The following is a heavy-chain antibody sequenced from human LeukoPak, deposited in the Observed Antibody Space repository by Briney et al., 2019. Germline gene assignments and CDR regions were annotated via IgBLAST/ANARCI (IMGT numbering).Heavy chain of an antibody. V-gene: IGHV5-51*01. D-gene: IGHD1-26*01. J-gene: IGHJ5*02. Sequence: GEPLKISCEASGHTFSNHWLGWVRQMPGKGLEWMGIVNLGDSETHYSPSFQGQVTISLDKSINTAYLQWRSLKASDTAMYYCTRRPYSGSPNWYDPWGQGTLVTVSS. CDR1: GHTFSNHW. CDR3: TRRPYSGSPNWYDP. CDR2: VNLGDSET.